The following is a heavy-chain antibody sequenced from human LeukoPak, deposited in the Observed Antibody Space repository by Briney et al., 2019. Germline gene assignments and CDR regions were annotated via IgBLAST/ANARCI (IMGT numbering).Heavy chain of an antibody. D-gene: IGHD4-23*01. J-gene: IGHJ4*02. CDR2: VYHTGST. V-gene: IGHV4-59*11. Sequence: SETLSLTCNVSGGSLTTHYWSWVRQSPDKGLGWIGQVYHTGSTHYNPSLRSRFTISVDTSKNKLFLTLTSVTAADTAVYYCAREGRWGMKYYFDSWGPGTRVIVSS. CDR3: AREGRWGMKYYFDS. CDR1: GGSLTTHY.